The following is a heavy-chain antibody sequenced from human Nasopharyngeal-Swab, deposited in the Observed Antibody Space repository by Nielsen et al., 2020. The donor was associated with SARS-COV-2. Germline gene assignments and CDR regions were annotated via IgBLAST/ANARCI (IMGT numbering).Heavy chain of an antibody. CDR3: ARGGAGVVPPPVLGLGPYYSYYYMDV. V-gene: IGHV3-21*01. D-gene: IGHD2-2*01. CDR1: GLTFNNYN. CDR2: ISSSSSYI. J-gene: IGHJ6*03. Sequence: GGSLRLSCAASGLTFNNYNFNWVRQAPGKGLEWVSSISSSSSYIYYADSVKGRFTISRDNAKNSLYLQMNSLRAEDTAVYYCARGGAGVVPPPVLGLGPYYSYYYMDVWGKGTTVTVSS.